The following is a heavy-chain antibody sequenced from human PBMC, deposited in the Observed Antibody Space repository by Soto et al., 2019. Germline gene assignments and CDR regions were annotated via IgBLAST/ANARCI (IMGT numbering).Heavy chain of an antibody. CDR3: ARQAPIWEQLHDTRNAFDI. Sequence: GESLKISCKGSGYSFTSYWIGWVRQMPGKGLEWMGIIYPGDSDTRYNPSFQGQVTISADKSISTAYLQWSSLKASETAMYYCARQAPIWEQLHDTRNAFDIWGQGTMVTVSS. CDR1: GYSFTSYW. D-gene: IGHD6-6*01. J-gene: IGHJ3*02. V-gene: IGHV5-51*01. CDR2: IYPGDSDT.